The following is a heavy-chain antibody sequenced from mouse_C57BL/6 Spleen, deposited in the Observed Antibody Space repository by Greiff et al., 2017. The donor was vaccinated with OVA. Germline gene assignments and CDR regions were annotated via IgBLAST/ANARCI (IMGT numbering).Heavy chain of an antibody. D-gene: IGHD2-4*01. Sequence: VQLQQSGPELVKPGDSVKISCKASGYSFTGYFMNWVMQSHGKSLEWIGRINPYNGDTFYNQKFKGKATLTVDKSSSTAHMELRSLTSEDSAVYYCARDFDYDGVYYYAMDYWGQGTSVTGSS. CDR2: INPYNGDT. V-gene: IGHV1-20*01. CDR1: GYSFTGYF. CDR3: ARDFDYDGVYYYAMDY. J-gene: IGHJ4*01.